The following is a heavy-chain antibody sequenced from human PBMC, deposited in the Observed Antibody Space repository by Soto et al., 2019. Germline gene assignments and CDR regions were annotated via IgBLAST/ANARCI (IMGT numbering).Heavy chain of an antibody. D-gene: IGHD3-3*01. CDR1: GFTFRSYS. V-gene: IGHV3-21*06. CDR2: ISSGSDDI. CDR3: ARVATRTIFGVFLGPVLDH. J-gene: IGHJ4*02. Sequence: VYLVESGGGLVKPGGSLRLSCAASGFTFRSYSMNWVRQAPGKGLEWVSSISSGSDDIYYADSVKGRFTISRDNAKNSLYLDMNSLRAEDTAVYYCARVATRTIFGVFLGPVLDHWGQGSLVTVSS.